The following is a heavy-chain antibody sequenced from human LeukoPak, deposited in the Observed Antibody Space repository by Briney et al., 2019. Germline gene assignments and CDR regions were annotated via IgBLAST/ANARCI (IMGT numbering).Heavy chain of an antibody. Sequence: SETLSLTCAVSGVSISSSNWWSWVRQPPGKGLEWIGEIYHSGSTNYNPSLKSRVTISVDKSKNQFSLKLSSVTAADTAVYYCARGGYYGSGSYYNYNWFDPWGQGTLVTVSS. D-gene: IGHD3-10*01. CDR3: ARGGYYGSGSYYNYNWFDP. V-gene: IGHV4-4*02. CDR2: IYHSGST. J-gene: IGHJ5*02. CDR1: GVSISSSNW.